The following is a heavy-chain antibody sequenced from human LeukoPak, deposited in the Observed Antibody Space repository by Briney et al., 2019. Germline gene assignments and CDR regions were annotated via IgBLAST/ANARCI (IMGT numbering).Heavy chain of an antibody. V-gene: IGHV3-64*02. J-gene: IGHJ4*01. CDR3: ARGRGGPPFDF. D-gene: IGHD3-10*01. Sequence: GGCLRLSCVASASNSRAYGMHSVRQAPGQGLEYISAISADGGTTFHAESVKGRFTISRNNSKNTLYLQMGSLRIDDSALYYCARGRGGPPFDFWGHGTLITVSS. CDR1: ASNSRAYG. CDR2: ISADGGTT.